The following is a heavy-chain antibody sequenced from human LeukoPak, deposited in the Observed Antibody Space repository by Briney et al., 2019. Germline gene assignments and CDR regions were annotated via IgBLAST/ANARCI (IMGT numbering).Heavy chain of an antibody. Sequence: GGSLRLSCAASGFTFSTHAMTWVRQAPGRGLEWVTVIGGDHGGIQYADSVKGRFIVSRDNSKSILYLQMNSLRTEDTAVYYCAKDLGDSASWYLDYWGQGTLVTVSS. CDR2: IGGDHGGI. V-gene: IGHV3-23*01. J-gene: IGHJ4*02. CDR3: AKDLGDSASWYLDY. CDR1: GFTFSTHA. D-gene: IGHD6-13*01.